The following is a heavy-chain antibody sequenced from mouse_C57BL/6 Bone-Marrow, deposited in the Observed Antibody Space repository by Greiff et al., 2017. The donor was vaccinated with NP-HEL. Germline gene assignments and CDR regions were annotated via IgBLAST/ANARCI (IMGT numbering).Heavy chain of an antibody. V-gene: IGHV5-6*01. CDR1: GFTFSSYG. D-gene: IGHD1-1*02. CDR3: ARPFTMRFAY. Sequence: EVKLVESGGDLVKPGGSLKLSCAASGFTFSSYGMSWVRQTPDKRLEWVATISSGGSYTYYPDSVKGRFTISRDNAKNTLYLQMSSLKSEDTAMYYCARPFTMRFAYWGQGTLVTVSA. J-gene: IGHJ3*01. CDR2: ISSGGSYT.